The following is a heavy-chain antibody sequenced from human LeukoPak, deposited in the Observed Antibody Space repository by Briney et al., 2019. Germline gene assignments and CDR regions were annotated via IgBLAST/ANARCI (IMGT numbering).Heavy chain of an antibody. CDR1: GFTFSSYA. CDR2: ISYDGSNK. J-gene: IGHJ4*02. CDR3: ARDQGDIVATKGIDY. Sequence: GGSLRLSCAASGFTFSSYAMHWVRQAPGKGLEWVAVISYDGSNKYYADSVKGRFTISRDNSKNTLYLQMNSLRAEDTAVYYCARDQGDIVATKGIDYWGQGTLVTVSS. D-gene: IGHD5-12*01. V-gene: IGHV3-30-3*01.